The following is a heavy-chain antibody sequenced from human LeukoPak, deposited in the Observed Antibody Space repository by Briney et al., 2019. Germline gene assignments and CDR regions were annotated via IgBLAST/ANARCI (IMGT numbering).Heavy chain of an antibody. CDR1: GGSISSYY. Sequence: SETLSLTCTVSGGSISSYYWSWIRQPPGKGLEWLGYIYYSGSTNYNPSLKSRLTISVDTSKNQFSLKLSSVTAADTAVYFCARGPYSYDSSGAFDIWGQGTMVTVSS. V-gene: IGHV4-59*01. J-gene: IGHJ3*02. CDR3: ARGPYSYDSSGAFDI. D-gene: IGHD3-22*01. CDR2: IYYSGST.